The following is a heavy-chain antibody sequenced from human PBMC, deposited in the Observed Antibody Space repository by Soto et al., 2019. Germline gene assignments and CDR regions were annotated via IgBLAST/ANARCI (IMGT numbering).Heavy chain of an antibody. CDR3: ARAAEQTYYFDYWGQGTLVTVSSGPRSIYYYYYYMDV. V-gene: IGHV1-18*01. CDR1: GYTFTSYG. J-gene: IGHJ6*03. Sequence: GASVKVSCKASGYTFTSYGISWVRQAPGQGLEWMGWISAYNGNTNYAQKLQGRVTMTTDTSTSTAYMELRSLRSDDTAVYYCARAAEQTYYFDYWGQGTLVTVSSGPRSIYYYYYYMDVWGKGTTVTVSS. CDR2: ISAYNGNT. D-gene: IGHD4-17*01.